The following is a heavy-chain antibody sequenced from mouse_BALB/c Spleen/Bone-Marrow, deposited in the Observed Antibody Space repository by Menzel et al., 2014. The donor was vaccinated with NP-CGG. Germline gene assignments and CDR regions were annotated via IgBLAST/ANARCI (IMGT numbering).Heavy chain of an antibody. V-gene: IGHV1-87*01. D-gene: IGHD2-1*01. CDR3: AYGTPFAY. CDR1: GYTFTSYW. CDR2: IYPGDGDT. Sequence: VKLMESGAELARPGASAKLSCKASGYTFTSYWMQWVKQRPGQGLEWIGAIYPGDGDTRYTQKFKGKATLTADKSSSTAYMQLSSLASEDSAVYYCAYGTPFAYWGQGTLVTVSA. J-gene: IGHJ3*01.